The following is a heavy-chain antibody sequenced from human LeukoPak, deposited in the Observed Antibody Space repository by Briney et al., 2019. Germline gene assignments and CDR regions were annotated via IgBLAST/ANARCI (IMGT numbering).Heavy chain of an antibody. V-gene: IGHV1-18*01. Sequence: ASVTVSCKASGFTFTPDGVSWVRQAPGQGLEWMGWVSAYNGHTQYMQKFQGRVTMTTETSTNTAYLELRSLRSDDTAVYYCAKAPQYVSGWPWVHDSWGQGTLVAVSS. D-gene: IGHD6-19*01. J-gene: IGHJ4*02. CDR3: AKAPQYVSGWPWVHDS. CDR1: GFTFTPDG. CDR2: VSAYNGHT.